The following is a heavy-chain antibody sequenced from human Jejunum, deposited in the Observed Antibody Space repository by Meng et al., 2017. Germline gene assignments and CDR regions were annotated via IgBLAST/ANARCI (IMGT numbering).Heavy chain of an antibody. V-gene: IGHV4-39*01. CDR2: IYSGGST. Sequence: QLQLQESGPGLVKPSETLSLTCSVSGFSMSHMGYHWGWIRQTPGKGLEWIGSIYSGGSTKYNPSLKSRVTVSLDTSKKQFSLHLNSLTAADTAVYFCARQLNVWDSAGTYEGDFDFWGQGTLVTVSS. CDR1: GFSMSHMGYH. D-gene: IGHD2-15*01. CDR3: ARQLNVWDSAGTYEGDFDF. J-gene: IGHJ4*02.